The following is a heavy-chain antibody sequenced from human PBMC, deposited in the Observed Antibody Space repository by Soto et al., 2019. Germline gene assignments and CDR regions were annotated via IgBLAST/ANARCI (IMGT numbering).Heavy chain of an antibody. Sequence: GGSLRLSCAASGFTFSSYGMHWVRQSPGKGLEWVAVIWYDGSNKYYADSVKGRFTISRDNSKNTLYLQMNSLRAEDTAVYYCARPQVGASHYYYYGMDVWGQGTTVTVSS. J-gene: IGHJ6*02. D-gene: IGHD1-26*01. V-gene: IGHV3-33*01. CDR3: ARPQVGASHYYYYGMDV. CDR1: GFTFSSYG. CDR2: IWYDGSNK.